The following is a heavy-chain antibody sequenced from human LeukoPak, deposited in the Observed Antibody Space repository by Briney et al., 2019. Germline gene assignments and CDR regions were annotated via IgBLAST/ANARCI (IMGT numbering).Heavy chain of an antibody. D-gene: IGHD6-19*01. V-gene: IGHV1-2*02. Sequence: ASVKVSCKASGYTFTGYYVHWVRQAPGQGLEWMGWINPNSGGTNYAQKFQGRVTMTRDTSISTAYMELSRLRSDDTAVYYCARARSGWYPEWPYYFDYWGQGTLVTVSS. CDR3: ARARSGWYPEWPYYFDY. CDR1: GYTFTGYY. CDR2: INPNSGGT. J-gene: IGHJ4*02.